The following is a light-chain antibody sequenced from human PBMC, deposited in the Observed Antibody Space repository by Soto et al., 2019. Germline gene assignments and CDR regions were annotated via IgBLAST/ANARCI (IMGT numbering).Light chain of an antibody. CDR1: QSVSNNY. CDR2: GAS. Sequence: EIELTQSPGILSLSPGERATLSCRASQSVSNNYVAWYQQKPGQAPRLLIYGASTTATGIPDRFIGSGSGTDFSLTINRLEPEDFALYSCQQYGSSPRTFGQGTKLEIK. J-gene: IGKJ2*01. V-gene: IGKV3-20*01. CDR3: QQYGSSPRT.